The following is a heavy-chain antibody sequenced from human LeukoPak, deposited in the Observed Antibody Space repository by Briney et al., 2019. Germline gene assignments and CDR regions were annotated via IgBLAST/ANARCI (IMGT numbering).Heavy chain of an antibody. CDR3: ANHMVRGVISTFDY. Sequence: GGSLRLSCAASGFTFSSYAMSWVRQAPGKGLEWVSAISGSGGSTYYADSVKGRFTISRDNSKNTLYLQMNSLRAEDTAVYYCANHMVRGVISTFDYWGQGTLVTVSS. D-gene: IGHD3-10*01. CDR2: ISGSGGST. J-gene: IGHJ4*02. V-gene: IGHV3-23*01. CDR1: GFTFSSYA.